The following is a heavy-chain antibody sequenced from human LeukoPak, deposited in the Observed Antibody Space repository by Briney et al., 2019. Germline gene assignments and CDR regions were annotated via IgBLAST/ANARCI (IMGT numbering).Heavy chain of an antibody. CDR3: ARDGDSSSWYPFDY. CDR1: GGSISSYY. V-gene: IGHV4-59*01. D-gene: IGHD6-13*01. CDR2: IYYSGST. Sequence: SETLSLTCTVSGGSISSYYWSWIRQPTGKGLQWIGYIYYSGSTNYNPSLKSRVTISVDTSKNQFSRKLSSVTAADTAVYYCARDGDSSSWYPFDYWGQGTLVTVSS. J-gene: IGHJ4*02.